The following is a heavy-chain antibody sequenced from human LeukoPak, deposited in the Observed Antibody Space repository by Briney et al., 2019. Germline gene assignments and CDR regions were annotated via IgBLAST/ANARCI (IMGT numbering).Heavy chain of an antibody. CDR2: ISSSSSTI. J-gene: IGHJ4*02. V-gene: IGHV3-48*01. D-gene: IGHD3-22*01. CDR1: GLTFSSYS. Sequence: GGSLSLSCAASGLTFSSYSMNWVRQAPGKGLEWVSYISSSSSTIYYADSVKGRFTISRDNAKNSLYLQMNSLRAEDTAVYYCARDQDGYYDSSGYYSPFDYWGQGTLVTVSS. CDR3: ARDQDGYYDSSGYYSPFDY.